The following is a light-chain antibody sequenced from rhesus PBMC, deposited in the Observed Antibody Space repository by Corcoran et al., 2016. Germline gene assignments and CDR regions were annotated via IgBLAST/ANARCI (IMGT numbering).Light chain of an antibody. V-gene: IGKV3S9*01. CDR2: GAS. CDR3: QQYSNWRT. Sequence: EIVMTQSPATLSLSPGERATLSCRASQSVSSYVAWYQQKPEQTPRLLIDGASSRANGIPDRFSGSGAGTDFTLTISRLEPEDFAVYYCQQYSNWRTVGQGTKVEIK. J-gene: IGKJ1*01. CDR1: QSVSSY.